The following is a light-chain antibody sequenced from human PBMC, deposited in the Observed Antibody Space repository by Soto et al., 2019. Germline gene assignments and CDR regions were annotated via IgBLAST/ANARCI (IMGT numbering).Light chain of an antibody. CDR2: DVS. V-gene: IGKV3D-20*02. CDR1: QSVSSAY. J-gene: IGKJ5*01. CDR3: QQRNTWPPVT. Sequence: EIVMTQSPATLSVSPGERATLSCRASQSVSSAYLAWYQQKPGQAPRLLIYDVSSRATGIPDRFSGSGSGADFTLTISSLEPEDFAIYYCQQRNTWPPVTFGQGTRLEIK.